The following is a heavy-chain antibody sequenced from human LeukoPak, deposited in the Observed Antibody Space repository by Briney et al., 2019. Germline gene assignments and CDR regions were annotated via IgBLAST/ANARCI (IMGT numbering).Heavy chain of an antibody. CDR1: GGSISSSNW. CDR3: ASDYYDSSGYGFDY. J-gene: IGHJ4*02. D-gene: IGHD3-22*01. Sequence: SGTLSLTCAVSGGSISSSNWWSWVRQPPGKGLEWIGEIYHSGSTNYNPSLKSRVTISVDKSKNQFSLKLSSVTAADTAVYYCASDYYDSSGYGFDYWGQGTLVTVSS. V-gene: IGHV4-4*02. CDR2: IYHSGST.